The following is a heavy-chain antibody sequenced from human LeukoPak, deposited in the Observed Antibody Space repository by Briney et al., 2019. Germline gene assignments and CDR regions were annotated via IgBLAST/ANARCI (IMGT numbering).Heavy chain of an antibody. J-gene: IGHJ6*02. D-gene: IGHD5-18*01. CDR2: ISYDGNSK. CDR1: GFTFSNYA. Sequence: SGGSLRLSCAASGFTFSNYAMHWVRQAPGKGLEWMAVISYDGNSKYYVDSVRGRFTISRDNSKNTLYLQMNSLRAEDTAVYYCARKKRVDTDSIMVYYYYAMDVWGQGTTVTVSS. CDR3: ARKKRVDTDSIMVYYYYAMDV. V-gene: IGHV3-30-3*01.